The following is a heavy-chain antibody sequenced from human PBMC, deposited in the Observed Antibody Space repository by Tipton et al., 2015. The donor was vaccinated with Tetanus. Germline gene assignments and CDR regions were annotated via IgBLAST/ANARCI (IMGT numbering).Heavy chain of an antibody. CDR1: GYIFTNYW. CDR2: IYPGDSDT. V-gene: IGHV5-51*01. Sequence: EVQLVQSGGEVKKPGESLKISCKGSGYIFTNYWIGRVRQKPGKGLEWMGIIYPGDSDTRYSPSFQGQVTISVDKSINTAYLQWSSLKASDTSMFYCARAHCSDGVCNFDFWGQGALVTVAS. J-gene: IGHJ4*02. D-gene: IGHD2-15*01. CDR3: ARAHCSDGVCNFDF.